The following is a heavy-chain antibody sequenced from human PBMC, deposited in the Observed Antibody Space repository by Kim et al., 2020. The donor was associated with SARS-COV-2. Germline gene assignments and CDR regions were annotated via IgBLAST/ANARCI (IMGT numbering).Heavy chain of an antibody. D-gene: IGHD6-6*01. V-gene: IGHV3-30*18. CDR1: GFSFSGYG. J-gene: IGHJ4*02. CDR2: ISYDGNYK. Sequence: GGSLRHSCAGSGFSFSGYGMHWVRQAPGKGPEWVAAISYDGNYKYYAESVKGRFTISKDKSTNTLFLQMDPLRDDDTAVYYCAKGGFSTSSYFDNWGQGTLITVSS. CDR3: AKGGFSTSSYFDN.